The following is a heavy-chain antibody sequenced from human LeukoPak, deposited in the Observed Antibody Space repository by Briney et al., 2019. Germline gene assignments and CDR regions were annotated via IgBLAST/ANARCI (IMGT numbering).Heavy chain of an antibody. CDR1: GFTFSSYA. CDR3: AKDMFRNIVVVPADVAFDY. J-gene: IGHJ4*02. Sequence: GGSLRLSCAASGFTFSSYAMSWVRQAPGKGLGWVSAISGSGGSTYYADSVKGRFTISRDNSKNTLYLQMNSLRAEDTAVYYCAKDMFRNIVVVPADVAFDYWGQGTLVTVSS. CDR2: ISGSGGST. V-gene: IGHV3-23*01. D-gene: IGHD2-2*01.